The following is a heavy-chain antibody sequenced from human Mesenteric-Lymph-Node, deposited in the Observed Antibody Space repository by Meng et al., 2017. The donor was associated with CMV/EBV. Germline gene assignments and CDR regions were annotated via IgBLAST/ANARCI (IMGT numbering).Heavy chain of an antibody. CDR3: ASQYSSSPNWFDP. D-gene: IGHD6-13*01. J-gene: IGHJ5*02. Sequence: SGGSISSSSYYWGWIRQPPGKGLEWIGSIYYSGSTYYNPSLKSRVTISVDTSKNQFSLKLSSVTAADTAVYYCASQYSSSPNWFDPWGQGTLVTVSS. CDR1: GGSISSSSYY. CDR2: IYYSGST. V-gene: IGHV4-39*07.